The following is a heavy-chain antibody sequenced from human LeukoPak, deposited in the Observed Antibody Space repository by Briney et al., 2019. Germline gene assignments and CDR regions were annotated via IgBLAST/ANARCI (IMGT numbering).Heavy chain of an antibody. CDR3: TREGSSWRGGYYFDC. D-gene: IGHD6-13*01. CDR2: ISSSGTTI. J-gene: IGHJ4*02. CDR1: GFTFSDSY. Sequence: GGSLRLSCAASGFTFSDSYMSWVRQAPGKGLEWVSYISSSGTTIYYADSVKGRFTIPRDNAKNSLYLQMNGLRAEDTAVYYCTREGSSWRGGYYFDCWGQGTLVTVSS. V-gene: IGHV3-11*01.